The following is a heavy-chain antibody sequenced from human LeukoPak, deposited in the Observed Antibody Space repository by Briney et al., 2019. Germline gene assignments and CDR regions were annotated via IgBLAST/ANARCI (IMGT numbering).Heavy chain of an antibody. V-gene: IGHV4-34*01. CDR2: INHSGST. CDR1: GGSFSGYY. CDR3: ARGSITMVRGVIRGWFDP. Sequence: SETLSLTCAVYGGSFSGYYWSWIRQPPGKGLEWIGEINHSGSTNYNPSLKSRVTLSVDTSKNQFSLKLSSVTAADTAVYYCARGSITMVRGVIRGWFDPWGQGTLVTVSS. J-gene: IGHJ5*02. D-gene: IGHD3-10*01.